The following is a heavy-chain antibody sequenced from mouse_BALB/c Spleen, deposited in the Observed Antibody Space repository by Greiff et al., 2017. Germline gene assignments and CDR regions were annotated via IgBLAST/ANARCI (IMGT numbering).Heavy chain of an antibody. CDR1: GFNIKDTY. J-gene: IGHJ3*01. D-gene: IGHD2-1*01. Sequence: VQLKESGAELVKPGASVKLSCTASGFNIKDTYMHWVKQRPEQGLEWIGRIDPANGNTKYDPKFQGKATITADTSSNTAYLQLSSLTSEDTAVYYCARPGYGNVLAYWGQGTLVTVSA. CDR3: ARPGYGNVLAY. CDR2: IDPANGNT. V-gene: IGHV14-3*02.